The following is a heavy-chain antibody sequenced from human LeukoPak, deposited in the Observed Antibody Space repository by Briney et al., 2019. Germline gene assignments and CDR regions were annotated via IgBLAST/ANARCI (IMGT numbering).Heavy chain of an antibody. D-gene: IGHD6-6*01. CDR2: IHYSVST. Sequence: SETLSLTCTVSGGSISSHYWSWIRQPPGKGLEWVGYIHYSVSTNYDPSLKSRVTISVDTSKNQFSLKLSSVTAADTAVYYRARRSTSSGGYYYYMDVWGKGTTVTVSS. V-gene: IGHV4-59*11. CDR3: ARRSTSSGGYYYYMDV. J-gene: IGHJ6*03. CDR1: GGSISSHY.